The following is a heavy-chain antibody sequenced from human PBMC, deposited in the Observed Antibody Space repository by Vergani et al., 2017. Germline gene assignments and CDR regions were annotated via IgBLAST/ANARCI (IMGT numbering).Heavy chain of an antibody. CDR2: IYYSGST. J-gene: IGHJ2*01. Sequence: QVQLQESGPGLVKPSETLSLTCTVSGGSISSYYWSWIRQPPGKGLEWIGYIYYSGSTNYHPSLKSRVTISVDTSKNQFSLKLSSVTAADTAVYYCARDRAGIAVAGTKYWYFDLWGRGTLVTVSS. V-gene: IGHV4-59*01. D-gene: IGHD6-19*01. CDR1: GGSISSYY. CDR3: ARDRAGIAVAGTKYWYFDL.